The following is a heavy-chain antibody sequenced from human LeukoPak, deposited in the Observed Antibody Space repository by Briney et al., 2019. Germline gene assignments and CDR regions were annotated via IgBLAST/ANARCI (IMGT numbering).Heavy chain of an antibody. V-gene: IGHV4-59*08. CDR3: ARYYYDILTGHYWFDY. Sequence: SETLSLTCTVSGGSISSYYWSWIRQPPGKGLEWIGYTHYSGSTNYNPSLKSRVTISVDTSKNQFSLNVSSVTAADTAVYYCARYYYDILTGHYWFDYWGQGTLVTVSS. CDR1: GGSISSYY. D-gene: IGHD3-9*01. CDR2: THYSGST. J-gene: IGHJ4*02.